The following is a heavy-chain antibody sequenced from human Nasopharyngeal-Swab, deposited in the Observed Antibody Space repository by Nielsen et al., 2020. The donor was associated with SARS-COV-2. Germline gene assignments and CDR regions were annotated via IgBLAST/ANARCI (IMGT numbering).Heavy chain of an antibody. CDR3: AREKYCSSTSCYAWAPYNWFDP. Sequence: SETLSLTCTVSGGSISSGDYYWSWIRQPPGKGLEWIGYIYYSGSTYYNPSLKSRVTISVDTSKNQFSLKLSSVTAADTAVYYCAREKYCSSTSCYAWAPYNWFDPWGQGTLVTASS. V-gene: IGHV4-30-4*01. CDR2: IYYSGST. J-gene: IGHJ5*02. CDR1: GGSISSGDYY. D-gene: IGHD2-2*01.